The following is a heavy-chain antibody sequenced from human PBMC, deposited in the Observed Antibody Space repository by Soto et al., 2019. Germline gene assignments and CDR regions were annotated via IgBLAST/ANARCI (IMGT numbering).Heavy chain of an antibody. CDR1: GGSFSGYY. CDR3: AATHWNHNPSEP. V-gene: IGHV4-34*01. CDR2: INHRGST. D-gene: IGHD1-1*01. J-gene: IGHJ1*01. Sequence: SETLSLTCAVFGGSFSGYYWSWIRQPPGKGLEWIGEINHRGSTNYNPSLKSRVTMSVDTSKNQFSLKLTSMTAADTAVYYCAATHWNHNPSEPWRQRTLVTVSS.